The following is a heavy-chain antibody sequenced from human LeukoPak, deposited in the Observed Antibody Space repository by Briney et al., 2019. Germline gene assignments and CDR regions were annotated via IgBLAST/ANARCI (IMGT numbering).Heavy chain of an antibody. CDR2: INSDGSST. Sequence: GGSLRLSCAASGFTFSSYWMHWVRQAPGKGLVWVSRINSDGSSTSYADSVKGRFTISRDNAKNTLYLQMNSLRAEDTAVYYCAGGAYYYGTREDYWGQGTLVTVSS. D-gene: IGHD3-10*01. CDR1: GFTFSSYW. V-gene: IGHV3-74*01. CDR3: AGGAYYYGTREDY. J-gene: IGHJ4*02.